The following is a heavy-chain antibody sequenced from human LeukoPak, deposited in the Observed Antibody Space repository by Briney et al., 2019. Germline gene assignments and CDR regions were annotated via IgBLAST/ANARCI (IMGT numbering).Heavy chain of an antibody. D-gene: IGHD3-22*01. CDR1: GGSFSGYY. Sequence: SETLSLTCAVYGGSFSGYYWSWIRQPPGKGLEWIGEINHSGNTNYNPSLKSRVTILVDTSKNQFSLKLNSVTAADTAVYYCARGVVITGLDYWGQGTLVTVSS. V-gene: IGHV4-34*01. CDR3: ARGVVITGLDY. CDR2: INHSGNT. J-gene: IGHJ4*02.